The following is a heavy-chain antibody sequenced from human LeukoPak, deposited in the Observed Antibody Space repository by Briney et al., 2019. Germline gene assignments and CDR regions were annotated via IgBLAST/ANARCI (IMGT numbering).Heavy chain of an antibody. CDR2: ISYDGSNK. V-gene: IGHV3-30*18. Sequence: PGRSLRLSCAASGFTFSSYGMHWVRQAPGKGLEWVAVISYDGSNKYYADSVKGRFTISRDNSKNTLYLQMNSLRAEDTAIYYCAKERSGGWPFDYWGQGTLVTVSS. J-gene: IGHJ4*02. D-gene: IGHD6-19*01. CDR1: GFTFSSYG. CDR3: AKERSGGWPFDY.